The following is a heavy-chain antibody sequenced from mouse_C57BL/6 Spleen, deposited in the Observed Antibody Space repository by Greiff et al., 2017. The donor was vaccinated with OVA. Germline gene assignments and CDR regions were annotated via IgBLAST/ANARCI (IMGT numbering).Heavy chain of an antibody. D-gene: IGHD4-1*02. CDR1: GYSITSGYY. Sequence: DVQLQESGPGLVKPSQSLSLTCSVTGYSITSGYYWNWIRQSPGNKLEWMGYISYDGSNNYNPSLKNRISITRDTSKNQFFLKLNSVTTEDTATYYCAREATRYFDVWGTGTTVTVSS. J-gene: IGHJ1*03. CDR2: ISYDGSN. V-gene: IGHV3-6*01. CDR3: AREATRYFDV.